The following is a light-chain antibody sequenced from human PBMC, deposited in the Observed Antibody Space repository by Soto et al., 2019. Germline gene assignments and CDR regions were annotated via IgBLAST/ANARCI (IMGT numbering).Light chain of an antibody. CDR3: MQGLTSPLT. CDR2: LGS. Sequence: IVLTQSPLSLPVTPGEPASISCRSSLSLLGTNGSNYLAWYLQKPGQSPQVLIYLGSNRASGVPDRFSGSGSGTDFTLQISRVEAEDVGVYYCMQGLTSPLTFGGGTKVDIK. CDR1: LSLLGTNGSNY. J-gene: IGKJ4*01. V-gene: IGKV2-28*01.